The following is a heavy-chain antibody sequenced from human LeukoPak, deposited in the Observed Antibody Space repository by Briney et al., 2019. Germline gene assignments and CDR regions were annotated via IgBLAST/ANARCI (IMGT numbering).Heavy chain of an antibody. J-gene: IGHJ3*02. Sequence: PGGSLRLSCAASGFTFSSYSMNWVRQAPGKGLEWVSSISSSSSYIYYADSVKGRFTISRDNAKNSLYLQMNSLRAEDTAVYYCARSSPHCSSTSCYNDAIDIWGQGTMVTVSS. CDR1: GFTFSSYS. V-gene: IGHV3-21*01. CDR2: ISSSSSYI. CDR3: ARSSPHCSSTSCYNDAIDI. D-gene: IGHD2-2*02.